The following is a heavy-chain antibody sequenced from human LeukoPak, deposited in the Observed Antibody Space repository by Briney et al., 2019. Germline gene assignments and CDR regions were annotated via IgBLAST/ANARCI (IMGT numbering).Heavy chain of an antibody. CDR2: IYYSGST. D-gene: IGHD3-22*01. CDR3: AREKIGYYDGSGRGWFDP. J-gene: IGHJ5*02. CDR1: GGSISSYY. V-gene: IGHV4-59*01. Sequence: PSETLSLTCTVSGGSISSYYWSWIRQPPGKGLEWIGYIYYSGSTNYNPSLKSRVTISVDTSKNQSSLKLSSVTAADTAVYYCAREKIGYYDGSGRGWFDPWGQGTLVTVSS.